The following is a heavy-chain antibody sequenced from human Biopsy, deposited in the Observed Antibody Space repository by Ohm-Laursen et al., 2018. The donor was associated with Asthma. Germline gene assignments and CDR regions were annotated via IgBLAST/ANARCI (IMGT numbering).Heavy chain of an antibody. J-gene: IGHJ3*02. V-gene: IGHV1-3*01. CDR3: ARTYYDFLTGQVNDAFAM. Sequence: ASVKVSCKTSGYTFISYAIHWVRQAPGQRLEWMGWINVGNGNTKYSQKFQGRVTITRDTSASTAYMELSSLRSEDTAVYYCARTYYDFLTGQVNDAFAMWGQGTMVTVSS. CDR2: INVGNGNT. D-gene: IGHD3-9*01. CDR1: GYTFISYA.